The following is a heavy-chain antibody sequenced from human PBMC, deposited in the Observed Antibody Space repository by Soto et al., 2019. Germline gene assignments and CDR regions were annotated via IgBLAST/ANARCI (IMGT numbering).Heavy chain of an antibody. Sequence: QVQLQESGPGLVKPSQTLSLTCTVSGGSIGSGDYYWSWIRQPPGKGLEWIGYIYYSGNTYYNPSPPRRVTLSVDTSKNQFSLTLSSVTAADTAVYYCARVAYSDSSGSYYFDYWGQGTLVTVSS. D-gene: IGHD3-22*01. V-gene: IGHV4-30-4*01. CDR3: ARVAYSDSSGSYYFDY. J-gene: IGHJ4*02. CDR1: GGSIGSGDYY. CDR2: IYYSGNT.